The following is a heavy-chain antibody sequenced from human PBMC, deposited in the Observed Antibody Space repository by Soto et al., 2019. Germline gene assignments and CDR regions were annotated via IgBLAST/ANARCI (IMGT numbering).Heavy chain of an antibody. CDR2: IYYSGST. CDR1: GGSISSGGYY. J-gene: IGHJ4*02. Sequence: QVQLQESGPGLVKPSQTLSLTCTVSGGSISSGGYYWSWIRQHPGKGLEWIGYIYYSGSTYYNPSLKSRVTISVDTSKNQFSLKLSSVTAADTAVYYCARLKSVVGELFPTDYWGQGTLVTVSS. D-gene: IGHD3-10*01. CDR3: ARLKSVVGELFPTDY. V-gene: IGHV4-31*03.